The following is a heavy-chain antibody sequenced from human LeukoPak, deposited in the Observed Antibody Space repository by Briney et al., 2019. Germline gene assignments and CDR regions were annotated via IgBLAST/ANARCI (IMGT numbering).Heavy chain of an antibody. D-gene: IGHD2-2*01. CDR1: GFTFSSYA. Sequence: GGSLRLSCAASGFTFSSYAMSWVRQAPGRGLEWVSAISGSGGSTYYADSVKGRFTISRDNSKNTLYLQMNSLRAEDTAVYYCAKVGCSSTSCYSIGRHYCYYYGMDVWGKGTTVTVSS. CDR3: AKVGCSSTSCYSIGRHYCYYYGMDV. J-gene: IGHJ6*04. V-gene: IGHV3-23*01. CDR2: ISGSGGST.